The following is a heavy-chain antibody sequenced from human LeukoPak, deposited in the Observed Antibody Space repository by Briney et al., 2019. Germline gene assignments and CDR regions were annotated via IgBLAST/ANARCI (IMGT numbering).Heavy chain of an antibody. CDR1: GGTFSSYA. Sequence: SVKVSCKASGGTFSSYAISWVRQAPGQGLEWMGRIIPILGIANYAQKFQGRVTITADKSTSTAYMELSSLRSEDTAVYYCAREEVAGTGTMYYYSMDVWGQGTTVTVSS. CDR2: IIPILGIA. J-gene: IGHJ6*02. CDR3: AREEVAGTGTMYYYSMDV. V-gene: IGHV1-69*04. D-gene: IGHD1-1*01.